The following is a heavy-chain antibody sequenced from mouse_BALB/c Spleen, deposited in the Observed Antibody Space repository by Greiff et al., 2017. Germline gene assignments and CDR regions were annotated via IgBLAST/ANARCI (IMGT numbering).Heavy chain of an antibody. CDR3: TRGEYYFDY. Sequence: VHLVESGAELVKPGASVKLSCKASGYTFTSYYMYWVKQRPGQGLEWIGEINPSNGGTNFNEKFKSKATLTVDKSSSTAYMQLSSLTSEDSAVYYCTRGEYYFDYWGQGTTLTVSS. CDR1: GYTFTSYY. J-gene: IGHJ2*01. CDR2: INPSNGGT. V-gene: IGHV1S81*02.